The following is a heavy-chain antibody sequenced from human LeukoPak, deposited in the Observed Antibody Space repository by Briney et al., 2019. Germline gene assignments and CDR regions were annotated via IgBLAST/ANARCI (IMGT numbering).Heavy chain of an antibody. V-gene: IGHV3-66*01. D-gene: IGHD3-10*02. CDR3: ARDCPGGGPDAFDI. CDR1: GFTVSSNY. J-gene: IGHJ3*02. CDR2: IYSGGST. Sequence: PGGSLRLSCAASGFTVSSNYMSWVRQAPGKGLEWVSVIYSGGSTYYADSVKGRFTISRDNSKNTLYLQMNSLRAEDTAVYYCARDCPGGGPDAFDIWGQGTMVTVSS.